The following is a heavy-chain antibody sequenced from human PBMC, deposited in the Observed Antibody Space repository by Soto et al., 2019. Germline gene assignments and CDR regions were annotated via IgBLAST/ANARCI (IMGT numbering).Heavy chain of an antibody. CDR1: GGTFSSYA. D-gene: IGHD3-22*01. J-gene: IGHJ4*02. CDR3: ARAVGYYYDSSGYYGTFDY. CDR2: IIHIFGTA. Sequence: QVQLVQSGAEVKKPGSSVKVSCKASGGTFSSYAISWVRQAPGQGLEWMGGIIHIFGTANYAQKFQGRVTITADESTSTSYMELSSLRSEDTAVYYCARAVGYYYDSSGYYGTFDYWGQGTLVTVSS. V-gene: IGHV1-69*01.